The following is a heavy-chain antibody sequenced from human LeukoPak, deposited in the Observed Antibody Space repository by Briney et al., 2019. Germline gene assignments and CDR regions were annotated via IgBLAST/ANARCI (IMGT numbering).Heavy chain of an antibody. J-gene: IGHJ4*02. D-gene: IGHD3-9*01. CDR1: GFRFSDYG. CDR2: ISYEGGHK. CDR3: ARGDHFTGYLQYYFDQ. V-gene: IGHV3-30*03. Sequence: GRSLRLSCAASGFRFSDYGMHWVRQAPVKGLEWVALISYEGGHKYYRDSVKGRFTISRNNSNNTLFLQMNDLSAEDSAVYYCARGDHFTGYLQYYFDQWGQGTLVTVSS.